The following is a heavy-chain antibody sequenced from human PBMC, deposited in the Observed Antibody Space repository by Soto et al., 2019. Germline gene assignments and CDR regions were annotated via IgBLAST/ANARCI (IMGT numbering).Heavy chain of an antibody. J-gene: IGHJ6*02. CDR3: ARHTPLGMEDGMDV. Sequence: PGESLKISCKGSGYSFAGYWITWVRQKPGKGLEWMGRIDPSDSQTYYSPSFRGHVTISVTKSITTVFLQWSSLKASDTAMYYCARHTPLGMEDGMDVWGQGTTVTVSS. CDR1: GYSFAGYW. D-gene: IGHD3-16*01. CDR2: IDPSDSQT. V-gene: IGHV5-10-1*01.